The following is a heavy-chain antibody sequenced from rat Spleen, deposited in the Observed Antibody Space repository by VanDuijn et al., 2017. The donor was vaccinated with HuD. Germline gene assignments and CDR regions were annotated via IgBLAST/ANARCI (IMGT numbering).Heavy chain of an antibody. Sequence: EVQLAESGGGLVQPGRSLKLSCAVSGFTFSDYYMAWVRQAPTKGLEWVASISNTGDNTYYPDSVKGRFTISRDNAISTLYLQMDSLRSEDTATYYCTTSDNYSSQYYYVMDAWGQGASVTVSS. CDR3: TTSDNYSSQYYYVMDA. J-gene: IGHJ4*01. D-gene: IGHD1-2*01. CDR2: ISNTGDNT. V-gene: IGHV5-20*01. CDR1: GFTFSDYY.